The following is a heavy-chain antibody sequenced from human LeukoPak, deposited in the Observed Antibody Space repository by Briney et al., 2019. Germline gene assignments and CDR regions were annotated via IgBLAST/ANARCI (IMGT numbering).Heavy chain of an antibody. V-gene: IGHV3-33*06. J-gene: IGHJ6*03. D-gene: IGHD3-3*01. CDR1: GFTFSSYG. CDR3: AKGIRSFGVVGVYYMDV. CDR2: IWYDGSNK. Sequence: PGGSLRLSCAASGFTFSSYGMHWVRQAPGKGLEWVAVIWYDGSNKYYADSVKGRFTISRDNSKNTLYLQMNSLRAEDAAVYYCAKGIRSFGVVGVYYMDVWGKGTTVTVSS.